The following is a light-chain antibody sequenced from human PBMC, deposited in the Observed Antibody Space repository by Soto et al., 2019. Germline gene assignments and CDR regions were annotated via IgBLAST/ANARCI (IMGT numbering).Light chain of an antibody. Sequence: NFMLTQPHSVSESPGKTITISCTRSGGSIASNYVQWYQQRPGSSPTTVIYEDDRRPSGVPDRFSGSIDSSSNSASLTIFELKTEDEATYFCQSFDSSDQVFGCGTKVTVL. CDR2: EDD. J-gene: IGLJ3*02. CDR1: GGSIASNY. CDR3: QSFDSSDQV. V-gene: IGLV6-57*01.